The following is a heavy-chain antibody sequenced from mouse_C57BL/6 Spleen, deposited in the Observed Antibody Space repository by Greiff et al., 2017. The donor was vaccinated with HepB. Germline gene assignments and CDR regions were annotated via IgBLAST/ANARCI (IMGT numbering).Heavy chain of an antibody. CDR1: GFSLTSYG. CDR2: IWRGGST. CDR3: AEDYDVYYAMDY. D-gene: IGHD2-4*01. V-gene: IGHV2-5*01. J-gene: IGHJ4*01. Sequence: VKLMESGPGLVQPSQSLSITCTVSGFSLTSYGVHWVRQSPGKGLEWLGVIWRGGSTDYNAAFMSRLSITKDNSKSQVFFKMNSLQADDTAIYYCAEDYDVYYAMDYWGQGTSVTVSS.